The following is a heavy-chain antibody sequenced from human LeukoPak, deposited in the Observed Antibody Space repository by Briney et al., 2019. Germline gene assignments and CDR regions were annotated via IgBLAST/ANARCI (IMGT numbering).Heavy chain of an antibody. D-gene: IGHD1-1*01. CDR3: ARDGNDWNDFDY. J-gene: IGHJ4*02. CDR2: IRQDGGEI. Sequence: PGGSLRLSCAASEFSFSTSWMTWVRQAPGKGLEWVANIRQDGGEIYYVDSVKGRFAISRDNAKNSLYLQMNSLRVEDTAVHYCARDGNDWNDFDYWGQGTLVTVSS. CDR1: EFSFSTSW. V-gene: IGHV3-7*01.